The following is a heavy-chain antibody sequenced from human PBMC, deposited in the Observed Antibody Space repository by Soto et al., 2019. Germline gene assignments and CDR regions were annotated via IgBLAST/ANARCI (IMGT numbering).Heavy chain of an antibody. J-gene: IGHJ6*02. CDR2: IIPISGTA. Sequence: QVQLVQSGAEVKTPGSSVKVSCKASGGTFSSYAISWVRQAPGQGLEWMGGIIPISGTANYAQKFQGRVTITADASTSTAYMELGSLRSEDTAVYYCASSQGSSTSLEIYYYYYYGMDVWGQGTTVTVSS. CDR3: ASSQGSSTSLEIYYYYYYGMDV. V-gene: IGHV1-69*01. CDR1: GGTFSSYA. D-gene: IGHD2-2*01.